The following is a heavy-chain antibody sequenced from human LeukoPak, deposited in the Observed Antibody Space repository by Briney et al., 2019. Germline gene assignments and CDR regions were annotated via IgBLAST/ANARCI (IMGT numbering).Heavy chain of an antibody. J-gene: IGHJ5*02. CDR1: GFTFSSYE. Sequence: GGSLRLSCAASGFTFSSYEMNWVRHAPGKGLEGVSYISSRGSTIYYADSGKGRFTIPGDNAKNSLYMKMNSMRAEDTAVYYCARGRLTGYYSGSNWFDPWGQGTLVTVSS. V-gene: IGHV3-48*03. CDR2: ISSRGSTI. D-gene: IGHD3-9*01. CDR3: ARGRLTGYYSGSNWFDP.